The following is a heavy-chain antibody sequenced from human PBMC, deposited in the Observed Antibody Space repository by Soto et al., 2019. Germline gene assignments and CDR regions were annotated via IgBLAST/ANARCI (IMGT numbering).Heavy chain of an antibody. J-gene: IGHJ3*02. CDR1: GVTFSGYS. Sequence: GGSLRLSCADSGVTFSGYSMHRVREAPGNGLEWVSSISSSSSYIYYADSVRGRFTISRDNAKNSLYLQMNSLRAEDTAVYYCARDRPNWNYVNAFDIWGQGTMVTVS. CDR3: ARDRPNWNYVNAFDI. CDR2: ISSSSSYI. D-gene: IGHD1-7*01. V-gene: IGHV3-21*01.